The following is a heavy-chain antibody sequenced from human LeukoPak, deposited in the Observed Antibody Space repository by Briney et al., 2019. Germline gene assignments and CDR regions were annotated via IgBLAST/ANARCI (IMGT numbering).Heavy chain of an antibody. J-gene: IGHJ6*02. CDR1: GGSISSYY. V-gene: IGHV4-59*01. Sequence: PSETLSLTCTVSGGSISSYYWSWIRQPPGKGLEWIGYIYYSGSTNYNPSLKSRVTISVDTSKNQFSLKLSSVTAADTAVYYCARAPRIAAAVGDGANYYYGMDVWGQGTTVTVSS. CDR2: IYYSGST. CDR3: ARAPRIAAAVGDGANYYYGMDV. D-gene: IGHD6-13*01.